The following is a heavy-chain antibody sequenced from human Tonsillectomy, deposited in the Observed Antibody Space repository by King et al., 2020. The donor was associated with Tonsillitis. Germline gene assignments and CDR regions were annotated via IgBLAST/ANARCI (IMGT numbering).Heavy chain of an antibody. CDR2: ISSDGSEK. D-gene: IGHD6-13*01. CDR1: GFNFSNYD. J-gene: IGHJ1*01. V-gene: IGHV3-30*03. Sequence: VQLVESGGGVVQPGRSLRLSCAASGFNFSNYDIHWVRQAPGKGLEWVAVISSDGSEKYYADSVKGRFTISRDNSKSTLYLQMDSLRPDDTAVFFCARPNKFHMGAGGAAASYVRHWGQGSLVIVSS. CDR3: ARPNKFHMGAGGAAASYVRH.